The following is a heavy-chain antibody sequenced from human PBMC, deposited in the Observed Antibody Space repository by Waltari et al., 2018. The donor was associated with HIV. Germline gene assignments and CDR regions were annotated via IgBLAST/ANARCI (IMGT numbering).Heavy chain of an antibody. Sequence: QVQLQQWGAGLLKPSETLSLTCAVYGGSFSGYYWSWIRQPPGKGLEWIGEINHSGSTNYNPSLKSRVTISVDTSKNQFSLKLSSVTAADTAVYYCARGLVGATARRGFDYWGQGTLVTVSS. D-gene: IGHD1-26*01. CDR1: GGSFSGYY. V-gene: IGHV4-34*01. CDR3: ARGLVGATARRGFDY. J-gene: IGHJ4*02. CDR2: INHSGST.